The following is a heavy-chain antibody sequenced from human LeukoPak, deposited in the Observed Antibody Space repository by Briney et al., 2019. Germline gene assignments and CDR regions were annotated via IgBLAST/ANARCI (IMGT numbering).Heavy chain of an antibody. V-gene: IGHV3-30*12. CDR1: GFNFNTYG. CDR2: ISYDGSNK. CDR3: ARQTHEDAFDI. Sequence: GGSLRLSCAASGFNFNTYGMHWVRQAPGKGLEWVAVISYDGSNKYYADSVKGRFTISRDNSKNTLYLQMNSLRAEDTAVYYCARQTHEDAFDIWGQGTMVTVSS. J-gene: IGHJ3*02.